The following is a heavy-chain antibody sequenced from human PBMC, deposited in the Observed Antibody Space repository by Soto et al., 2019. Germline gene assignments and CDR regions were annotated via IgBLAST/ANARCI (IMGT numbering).Heavy chain of an antibody. CDR2: INHSGST. V-gene: IGHV4-34*01. J-gene: IGHJ6*02. CDR3: AREDIVVVPAAINYYYGMDV. CDR1: GGSFSGYY. Sequence: QVQLQQWGAGLLKPSETLSLTCAVYGGSFSGYYWSWIRQPPGKGLEWIGEINHSGSTNYNPSLKSRVTISVDTSKNQFSLKLSSVTAADTAVYYCAREDIVVVPAAINYYYGMDVWGQGTTVTVSS. D-gene: IGHD2-2*01.